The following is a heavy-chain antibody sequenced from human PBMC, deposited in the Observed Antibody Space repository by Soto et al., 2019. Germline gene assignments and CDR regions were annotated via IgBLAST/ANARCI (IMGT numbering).Heavy chain of an antibody. Sequence: GGSLRLSCAASGFTFSSYGMHWVRQAPGKGLEWVAVIWYDGSNKYYADSVKGRFTISRDNSKNTLYLQMNSLRAEDTAVYYCARGPRGYCSGGSCYSYYYYMDVWGKGTTVTVSS. CDR2: IWYDGSNK. J-gene: IGHJ6*03. CDR3: ARGPRGYCSGGSCYSYYYYMDV. D-gene: IGHD2-15*01. V-gene: IGHV3-33*01. CDR1: GFTFSSYG.